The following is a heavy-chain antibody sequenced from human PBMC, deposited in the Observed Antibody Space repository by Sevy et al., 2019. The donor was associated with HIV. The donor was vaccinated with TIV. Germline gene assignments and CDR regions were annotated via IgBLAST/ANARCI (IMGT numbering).Heavy chain of an antibody. J-gene: IGHJ4*02. CDR2: ISSSSSYI. D-gene: IGHD3-22*01. Sequence: GGSLRLSCAASGFTFSSYSMNWVRQAPGKGLEWVSSISSSSSYIYYADSVKGRFTISRGNAKNSLYLKTDSLRAEDRAVYYCAGDRGEGYYDSSGYVVDYWGQGTLVTVSS. V-gene: IGHV3-21*01. CDR1: GFTFSSYS. CDR3: AGDRGEGYYDSSGYVVDY.